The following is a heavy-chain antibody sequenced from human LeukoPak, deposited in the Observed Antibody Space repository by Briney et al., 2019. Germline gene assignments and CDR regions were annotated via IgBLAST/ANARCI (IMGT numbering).Heavy chain of an antibody. V-gene: IGHV3-30*18. D-gene: IGHD6-19*01. CDR3: AKDGVVAGMEPYGMDV. CDR2: ISYDGSNK. J-gene: IGHJ6*02. Sequence: PGGSLRLSCAASGFTFSSYGMHWVRQAPGKGLEWVAVISYDGSNKYYADSVKGRFTISRDNSKNTLYLQMNSLRAEDTAVYYCAKDGVVAGMEPYGMDVWGQGTTVTVSS. CDR1: GFTFSSYG.